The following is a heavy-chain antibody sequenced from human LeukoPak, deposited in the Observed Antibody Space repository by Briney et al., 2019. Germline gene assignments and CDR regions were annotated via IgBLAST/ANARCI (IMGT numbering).Heavy chain of an antibody. CDR3: AREHIAAAGSFAY. CDR1: GFTVSNNF. D-gene: IGHD6-13*01. Sequence: GGSLRLSCAASGFTVSNNFMSWVRQAPGKGLDWVSGVYNSGTTYHADSVKGRFTISRDNSKNTLYLQMNSLRAEDTAVYYCAREHIAAAGSFAYWGQGTLVTVSS. J-gene: IGHJ4*02. V-gene: IGHV3-66*01. CDR2: VYNSGTT.